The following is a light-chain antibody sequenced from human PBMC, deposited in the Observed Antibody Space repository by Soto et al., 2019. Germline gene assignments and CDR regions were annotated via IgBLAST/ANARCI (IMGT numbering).Light chain of an antibody. CDR2: DDS. Sequence: SYELTQSPSESVAPGQTARITCGGNNIGTRTVHWYQQKPGQAPVLVVHDDSDRPSGIPERFSGFNSGNTATQTITRVEAGDEADYFCQVWDSSSDHYVFGTGTKVTVL. V-gene: IGLV3-21*02. CDR1: NIGTRT. J-gene: IGLJ1*01. CDR3: QVWDSSSDHYV.